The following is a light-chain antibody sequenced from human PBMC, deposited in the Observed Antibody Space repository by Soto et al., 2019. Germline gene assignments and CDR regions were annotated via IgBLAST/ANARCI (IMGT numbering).Light chain of an antibody. CDR3: RQLNRYPPIT. CDR1: QGISSY. J-gene: IGKJ5*01. CDR2: AAS. V-gene: IGKV1-9*01. Sequence: IKLTQSPSALSASVGDRVTITCRASQGISSYLAWYQQKPGKAPKLLIYAASTLQSGVPSRFSGNGCGTDFTLTIRRLQTADFANYYGRQLNRYPPITFGQGTRLEIK.